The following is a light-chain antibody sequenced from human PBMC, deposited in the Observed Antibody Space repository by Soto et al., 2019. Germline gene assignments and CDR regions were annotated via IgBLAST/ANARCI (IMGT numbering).Light chain of an antibody. V-gene: IGKV3-11*01. CDR1: QSFSSY. Sequence: EIVLTQSPATLSLATGESATLSCRASQSFSSYLAWYQQKPGQAPRLLIYDASKRATGIPARFSGRGSGTDFTLTISSLEPEAFAVYYCQQRSNWPPVITFGQGTRLEIK. CDR3: QQRSNWPPVIT. CDR2: DAS. J-gene: IGKJ5*01.